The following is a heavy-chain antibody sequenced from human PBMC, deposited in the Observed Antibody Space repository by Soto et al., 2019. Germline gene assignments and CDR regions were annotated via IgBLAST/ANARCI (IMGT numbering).Heavy chain of an antibody. CDR2: INPDNGNT. Sequence: ASVKVSCKASGYTFTRYTMNWVRQAPGQRLEWMGWINPDNGNTKSSQKFQDRVIVTRDTSASTAYMDLSSLRSEDTAVYYCARGIATGQLDPWGQGTLVTVSS. V-gene: IGHV1-3*01. D-gene: IGHD2-15*01. J-gene: IGHJ5*02. CDR1: GYTFTRYT. CDR3: ARGIATGQLDP.